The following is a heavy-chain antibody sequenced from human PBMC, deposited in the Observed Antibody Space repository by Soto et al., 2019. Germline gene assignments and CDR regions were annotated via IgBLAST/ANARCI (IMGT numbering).Heavy chain of an antibody. D-gene: IGHD5-18*01. CDR2: ISSSSSTI. J-gene: IGHJ4*02. CDR1: GFTFSSYS. CDR3: ARDTKLDTAMDLLDY. V-gene: IGHV3-48*01. Sequence: VQLVESGGGLVQPGGSLRLSCAASGFTFSSYSMNWVRQAPGKGLEWVSYISSSSSTIYYADSVKGRFTISRDNAKNSLYLQMNSLRAEDTAVYYCARDTKLDTAMDLLDYWGQGTLVTVSS.